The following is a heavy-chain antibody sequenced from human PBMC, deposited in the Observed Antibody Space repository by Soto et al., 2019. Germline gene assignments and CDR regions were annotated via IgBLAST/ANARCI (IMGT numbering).Heavy chain of an antibody. CDR1: GGSVSNGNYY. J-gene: IGHJ6*01. CDR3: ARDASAGYYYFYGMDV. CDR2: IYYSGST. V-gene: IGHV4-61*01. Sequence: QVQLQESGPGLVRPSETLSLTCTVSGGSVSNGNYYWSWLRQPPGRGLEWIAYIYYSGSTNYNPSLESRVTISVDTSKNQFSLKLTSVTPADTAVYYCARDASAGYYYFYGMDVW. D-gene: IGHD6-13*01.